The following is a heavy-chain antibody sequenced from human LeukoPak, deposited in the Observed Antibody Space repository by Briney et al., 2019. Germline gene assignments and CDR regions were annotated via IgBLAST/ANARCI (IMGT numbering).Heavy chain of an antibody. D-gene: IGHD6-6*01. CDR1: GFTFSSYA. V-gene: IGHV3-30-3*01. J-gene: IGHJ3*01. Sequence: PGGSLRLSCAASGFTFSSYAMHWVRQAPGKGLEWVAVISYDGSNKYYADSVKGRFTISRDNSKNTLYLQMNSLRAEDTAVYYCASLYSSSFDYWGQGTMVTVSS. CDR3: ASLYSSSFDY. CDR2: ISYDGSNK.